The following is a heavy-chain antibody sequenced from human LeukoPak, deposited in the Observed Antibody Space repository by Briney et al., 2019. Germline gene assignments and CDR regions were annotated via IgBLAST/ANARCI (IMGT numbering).Heavy chain of an antibody. CDR1: GYSFTNYW. Sequence: GESLEISCKGSGYSFTNYWIGWVRQMPGKGLEWMGIIYPGDSDTRYSPSFQGQVTISADRSISTAYLQWSTLKASDTGMYYCATRIVGALIIWGQGTLVTVSS. J-gene: IGHJ4*02. D-gene: IGHD1-26*01. CDR3: ATRIVGALII. CDR2: IYPGDSDT. V-gene: IGHV5-51*01.